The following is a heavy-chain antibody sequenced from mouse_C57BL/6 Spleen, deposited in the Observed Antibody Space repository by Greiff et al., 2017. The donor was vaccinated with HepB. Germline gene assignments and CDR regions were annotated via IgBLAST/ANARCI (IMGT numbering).Heavy chain of an antibody. J-gene: IGHJ4*01. D-gene: IGHD2-1*01. CDR1: GYTFTSYW. CDR3: ARRRGYYGNNYYAMDY. V-gene: IGHV1-52*01. Sequence: QVQLQQPGAELVRPGSSVKLSCKASGYTFTSYWMHWVKQRPIQGLEWIGNIDPSDSETHYNQKFKDKATLTVDKSSSTAYMQLSSLTSEDSAVYYCARRRGYYGNNYYAMDYWGQGTSVTVSS. CDR2: IDPSDSET.